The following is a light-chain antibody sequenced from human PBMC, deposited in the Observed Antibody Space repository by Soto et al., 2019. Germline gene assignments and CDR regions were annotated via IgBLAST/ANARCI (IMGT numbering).Light chain of an antibody. CDR3: QQHDTWPLT. J-gene: IGKJ4*01. Sequence: ERVMTQSPPTLSVSPGEKVSLYCRARQSVGSNLAWYQQTPGQAPRVVIYDASTRATVIPARFSGSGSGTEFTLTISSLQSEDFAVYYCQQHDTWPLTFGGGAKVDIK. CDR1: QSVGSN. CDR2: DAS. V-gene: IGKV3-15*01.